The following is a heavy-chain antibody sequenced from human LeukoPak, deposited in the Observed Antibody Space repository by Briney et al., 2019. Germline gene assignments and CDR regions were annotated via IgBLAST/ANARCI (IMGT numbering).Heavy chain of an antibody. CDR3: ARVYSSGWYFDP. CDR2: IYYSGST. D-gene: IGHD6-19*01. J-gene: IGHJ5*02. Sequence: SETLSLTCTVSGGSISSYYWRWIRQPPGKGLEWIAYIYYSGSTNYNPSLKSRVTISVDTSKNQFSLRLSSVTAADTAVFYCARVYSSGWYFDPWGQGTLVTVSS. CDR1: GGSISSYY. V-gene: IGHV4-59*01.